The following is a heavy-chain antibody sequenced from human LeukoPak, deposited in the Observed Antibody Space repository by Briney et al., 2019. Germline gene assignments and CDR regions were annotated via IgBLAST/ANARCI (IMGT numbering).Heavy chain of an antibody. CDR2: ISFDGVRT. V-gene: IGHV3-30*18. J-gene: IGHJ6*02. Sequence: GGSLRLSCAASGFTFSSYGMHWVRQAPGKGLEWVALISFDGVRTDYADSVKGRFTISRDSSQNTLYLQMNSLRAEDTAVYYCAKDRGSSSAAYGMDVWGQGTTVTVSS. CDR3: AKDRGSSSAAYGMDV. D-gene: IGHD6-13*01. CDR1: GFTFSSYG.